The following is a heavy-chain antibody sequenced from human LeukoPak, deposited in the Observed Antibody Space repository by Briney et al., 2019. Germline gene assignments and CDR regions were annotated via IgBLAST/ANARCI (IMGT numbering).Heavy chain of an antibody. CDR3: ARIWDYDSSGLAPGDY. J-gene: IGHJ4*02. CDR1: GFTFSSYG. D-gene: IGHD3-22*01. CDR2: INSDGSST. V-gene: IGHV3-74*01. Sequence: GGSLRLSCAASGFTFSSYGMSWVRQAPGKGLVWVSRINSDGSSTSYADSVKGRFTISRDNAKNTLYLQMNSLRAEDTAVYYCARIWDYDSSGLAPGDYWGQGTLVTVSS.